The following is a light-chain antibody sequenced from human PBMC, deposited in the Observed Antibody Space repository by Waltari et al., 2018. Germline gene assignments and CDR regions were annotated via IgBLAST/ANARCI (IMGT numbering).Light chain of an antibody. Sequence: QSALTQPASVSGSPGQSITISCTGTTSTFGSYALVSWYQQHPDKAPKLMVYEGTKRPPGISTPFAGAKSGNTASLTISGLQAEDEADYYCCSYAGNTVWVFGGGTKLTVL. V-gene: IGLV2-23*01. CDR2: EGT. J-gene: IGLJ3*02. CDR1: TSTFGSYAL. CDR3: CSYAGNTVWV.